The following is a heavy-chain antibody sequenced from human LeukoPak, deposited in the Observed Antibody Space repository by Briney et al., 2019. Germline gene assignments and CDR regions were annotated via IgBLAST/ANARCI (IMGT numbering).Heavy chain of an antibody. CDR1: GYTFTDYY. CDR3: ATGPGAYCGGDCHSTLDY. V-gene: IGHV1-69-2*01. Sequence: ATVKISCKVSGYTFTDYYMHWVQQAPGKGLEWMGLVDPEDGETIYAEKFQGRVTITADTSTDTAYMELSSLRSEDTAVYYCATGPGAYCGGDCHSTLDYWGQGTLVTVSS. D-gene: IGHD2-21*01. J-gene: IGHJ4*02. CDR2: VDPEDGET.